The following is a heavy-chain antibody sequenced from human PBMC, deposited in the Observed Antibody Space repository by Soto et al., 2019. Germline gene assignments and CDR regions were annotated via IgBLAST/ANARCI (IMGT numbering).Heavy chain of an antibody. J-gene: IGHJ6*02. CDR2: TRNKANSYTT. V-gene: IGHV3-72*01. D-gene: IGHD2-21*02. CDR3: AKLLLSRPNYYYYGMDV. Sequence: GGSLRLSCAASGFTFSDHYMDWVRQAPGKGLEWVGRTRNKANSYTTEYAASVKGRFTISRDDSKNSLYLQMNSLKTEDTAVYYCAKLLLSRPNYYYYGMDVWGHGATVTVSS. CDR1: GFTFSDHY.